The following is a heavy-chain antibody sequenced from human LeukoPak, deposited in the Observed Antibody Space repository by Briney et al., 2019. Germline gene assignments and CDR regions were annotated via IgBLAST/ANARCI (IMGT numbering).Heavy chain of an antibody. D-gene: IGHD1-26*01. Sequence: QPGGSLRLSCAASGFTVSSSYMSWVRQAPGKGLEWVSVIYSGGSTYYTDSVKGRFTISRDNSKNTLYLQMNSLRAEDTAVYYCARARVGAYDYWGQGTLVTVSS. CDR2: IYSGGST. CDR1: GFTVSSSY. V-gene: IGHV3-66*02. J-gene: IGHJ4*02. CDR3: ARARVGAYDY.